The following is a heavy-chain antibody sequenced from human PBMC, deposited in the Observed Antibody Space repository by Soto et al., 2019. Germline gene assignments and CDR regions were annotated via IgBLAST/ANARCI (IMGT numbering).Heavy chain of an antibody. CDR2: FGPDDGNT. CDR3: ATVYYYDSSGYYYEP. J-gene: IGHJ5*02. CDR1: GYTFTSYG. D-gene: IGHD3-22*01. V-gene: IGHV1-18*01. Sequence: ASVKDSCKASGYTFTSYGISWVRQAPGQGLEWMGGFGPDDGNTNYAQKFQGRVTMTEDTSTDTAYMELSSLRSEDTAVYYCATVYYYDSSGYYYEPWGQGTLVTVSS.